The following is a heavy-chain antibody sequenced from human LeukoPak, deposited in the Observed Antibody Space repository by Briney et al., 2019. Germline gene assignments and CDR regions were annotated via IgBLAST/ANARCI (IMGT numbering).Heavy chain of an antibody. CDR2: ISSSGTTI. V-gene: IGHV3-11*01. CDR3: ARAFYIAVAGDY. CDR1: GFTFSDYY. J-gene: IGHJ4*02. Sequence: GGSLRLSCAASGFTFSDYYMTWIRHAPGKGLGWVSYISSSGTTIYYADSVRGRFIISRDNAKNSLYLQMNSLRAEDSAVYYCARAFYIAVAGDYWGQGTLVTVSS. D-gene: IGHD6-19*01.